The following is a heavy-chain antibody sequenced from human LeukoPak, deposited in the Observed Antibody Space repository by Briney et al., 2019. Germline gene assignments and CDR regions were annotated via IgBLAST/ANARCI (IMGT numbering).Heavy chain of an antibody. CDR3: ARVNDFWSGPFDY. D-gene: IGHD3-3*01. V-gene: IGHV4-61*01. CDR1: GGSVSSGSYY. J-gene: IGHJ4*02. CDR2: IYYSGST. Sequence: PSETLSLTCTVSGGSVSSGSYYWSWIRQPPGKGLEWIGYIYYSGSTNYNPSLKSRVTMSVDTSKNQFSLKLSSVTAADTAVYYCARVNDFWSGPFDYWGQGTLVTVSS.